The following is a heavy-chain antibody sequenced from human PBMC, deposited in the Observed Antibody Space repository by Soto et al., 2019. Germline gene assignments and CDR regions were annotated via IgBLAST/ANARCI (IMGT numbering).Heavy chain of an antibody. CDR2: INPNSGGT. V-gene: IGHV1-2*04. D-gene: IGHD5-12*01. CDR1: GYTFTGYY. Sequence: WASVKVSCKASGYTFTGYYMHWVRQAPGQGLEWMGWINPNSGGTNYAQKFQGWVTMTRDTSISTAYMELSRLRSDDTAVYYCARDMAGYSGYDPGNYYYYYGMDVWGQGTTVTVSS. CDR3: ARDMAGYSGYDPGNYYYYYGMDV. J-gene: IGHJ6*02.